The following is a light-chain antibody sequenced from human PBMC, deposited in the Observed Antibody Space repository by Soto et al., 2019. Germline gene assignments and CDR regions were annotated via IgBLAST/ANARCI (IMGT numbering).Light chain of an antibody. J-gene: IGLJ1*01. CDR2: EVN. Sequence: QSALTQPPSASGSPGQSVAISCTGTSXDVGGYNCVSWYQQHPGKAPKLMIYEVNKRPSGVPDRFSGSKSGNTASLTVSGLQAEDEADYYCSSYAGSSNVFGTGTKVTVL. CDR3: SSYAGSSNV. V-gene: IGLV2-8*01. CDR1: SXDVGGYNC.